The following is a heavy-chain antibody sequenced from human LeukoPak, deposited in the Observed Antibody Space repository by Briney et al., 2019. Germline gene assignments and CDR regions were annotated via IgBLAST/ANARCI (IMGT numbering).Heavy chain of an antibody. J-gene: IGHJ3*02. D-gene: IGHD3-22*01. CDR2: ISGSGGST. Sequence: GGSLRLSCAASGFTFSSYAMSWVRQAPGKGLEWVSAISGSGGSTYYADSVKGRFTISRDNSKNTLYLQMNSLRAEDTAVYYCAKDLRRYYYDSSGYYYDAFDIWGQGTMVTVSS. CDR3: AKDLRRYYYDSSGYYYDAFDI. V-gene: IGHV3-23*01. CDR1: GFTFSSYA.